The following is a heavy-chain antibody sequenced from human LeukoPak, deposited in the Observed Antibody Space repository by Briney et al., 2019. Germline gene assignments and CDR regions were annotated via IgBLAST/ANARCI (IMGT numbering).Heavy chain of an antibody. Sequence: PGGSLRLSCAASGFTFSSYSMNWVRQAPGKGLEWVSSISSSSSYIYYADSGKGRFTIPRDNAKNSLYLQMNSLRAEDTAVYYCARCITIFGVVDYYMDVWGKGTTVTVSS. CDR2: ISSSSSYI. D-gene: IGHD3-3*01. CDR1: GFTFSSYS. CDR3: ARCITIFGVVDYYMDV. V-gene: IGHV3-21*01. J-gene: IGHJ6*03.